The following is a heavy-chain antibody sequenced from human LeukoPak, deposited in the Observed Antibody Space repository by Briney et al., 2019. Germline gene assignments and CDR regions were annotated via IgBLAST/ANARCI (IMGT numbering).Heavy chain of an antibody. D-gene: IGHD6-13*01. CDR2: IWFDGSDI. CDR1: GFSFNSYG. Sequence: GRSLGLSCAASGFSFNSYGMHWVRQAPGKGLEWVALIWFDGSDIYYADSVKGRFTISRDNSKNTVYLQMNSLRAEDTAVYYCARGSAVAAIAGYYFDYWGHGTLVTVSS. J-gene: IGHJ4*01. CDR3: ARGSAVAAIAGYYFDY. V-gene: IGHV3-33*01.